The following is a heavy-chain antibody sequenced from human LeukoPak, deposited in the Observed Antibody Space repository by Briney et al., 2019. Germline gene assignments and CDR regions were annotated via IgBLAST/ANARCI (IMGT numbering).Heavy chain of an antibody. J-gene: IGHJ4*02. D-gene: IGHD6-19*01. V-gene: IGHV3-23*01. CDR1: GFTFSSYA. CDR3: AKGQTYSSGWSDY. CDR2: ISGSGGRT. Sequence: PGGSLRLSCAASGFTFSSYAMSWVRQAPGKGLEWVSGISGSGGRTYYADSVKGRFTISRDNSKNTLYLQMNSLRAEDTAVYYCAKGQTYSSGWSDYWGQGTLVTVSS.